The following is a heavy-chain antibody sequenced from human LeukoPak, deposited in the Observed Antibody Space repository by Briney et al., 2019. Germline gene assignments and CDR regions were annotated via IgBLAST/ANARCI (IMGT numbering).Heavy chain of an antibody. CDR1: GGSIRNSSFF. CDR2: IYYSGST. J-gene: IGHJ4*02. V-gene: IGHV4-39*02. CDR3: ATEDVLVPTAAQRPIDF. D-gene: IGHD2-2*01. Sequence: SETLSLTCTVSGGSIRNSSFFWGWVRQSPGKGLEWLASIYYSGSTYYNPSLKSRVTITLDTSKNQFSLTLNSVTAADTAVYYCATEDVLVPTAAQRPIDFWGQGKLVTVSS.